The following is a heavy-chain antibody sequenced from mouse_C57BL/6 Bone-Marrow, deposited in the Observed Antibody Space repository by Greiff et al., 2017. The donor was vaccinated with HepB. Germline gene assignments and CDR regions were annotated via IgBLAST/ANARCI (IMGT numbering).Heavy chain of an antibody. D-gene: IGHD1-1*01. J-gene: IGHJ2*01. CDR1: GYTFTSYW. Sequence: QVQLQQPGAELVRPGSSVKLSCKASGYTFTSYWMDWVKQRPGQGLEWIGNIYPSDSETHYNQKFKDKATLTVDKSSSTAYMQLSSLTSEDSAVYYWARGLRSLYFDYWGQGTTLTVSS. CDR3: ARGLRSLYFDY. V-gene: IGHV1-61*01. CDR2: IYPSDSET.